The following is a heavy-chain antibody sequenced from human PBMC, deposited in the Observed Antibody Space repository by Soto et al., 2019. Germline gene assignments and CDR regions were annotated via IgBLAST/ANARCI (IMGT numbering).Heavy chain of an antibody. Sequence: GGSLRLSCAASGFTFSSYSMNWVRQAPGKGLEWVSYISSSSTIYYADSVKGRFTISRDNAKNSLYLQMNSLRDEDTAVYYCARDSDIVVVLDVWGQGTTVTVSS. J-gene: IGHJ6*02. D-gene: IGHD2-2*01. V-gene: IGHV3-48*02. CDR2: ISSSSTI. CDR1: GFTFSSYS. CDR3: ARDSDIVVVLDV.